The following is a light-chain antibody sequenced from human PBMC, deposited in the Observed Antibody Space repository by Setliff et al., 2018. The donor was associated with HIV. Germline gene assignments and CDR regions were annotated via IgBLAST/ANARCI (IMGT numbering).Light chain of an antibody. J-gene: IGLJ1*01. Sequence: QSALTQPASVSGSPGQSITISCTGTSSDVGGYNYVSWYQQHPGKAPKLMIYDVSKRPSGVSNRFSGSESGNTASLTISGLQAEDEADYYCCSYAGSSTLYVLGTGTKVTVL. CDR1: SSDVGGYNY. V-gene: IGLV2-23*02. CDR2: DVS. CDR3: CSYAGSSTLYV.